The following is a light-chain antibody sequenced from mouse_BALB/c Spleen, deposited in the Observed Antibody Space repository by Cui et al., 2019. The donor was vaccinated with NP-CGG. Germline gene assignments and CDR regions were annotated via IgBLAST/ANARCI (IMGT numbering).Light chain of an antibody. CDR3: ALWYSNHWV. V-gene: IGLV1*01. CDR1: TGAVTTSNY. Sequence: HAVVPQESTLTISPGETVTFTCRSSTGAVTTSNYANWVQEKPDHLFTGLIGGTNNRVPGVPARFSGSLIGDKAALTISGAQTEDEAIYFCALWYSNHWVFGGGTKLTVL. CDR2: GTN. J-gene: IGLJ1*01.